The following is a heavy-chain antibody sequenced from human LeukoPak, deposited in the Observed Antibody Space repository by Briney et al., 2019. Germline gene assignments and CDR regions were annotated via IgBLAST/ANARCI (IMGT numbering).Heavy chain of an antibody. D-gene: IGHD6-19*01. Sequence: PGGSLRLSCAASGFTFSSYGMHWVRQAPGKGLEWVSYISSSGRTIYYADSVKGRFTVSRDNAKSSLYLQMHSLRAEDTAIYYCARDSLPMAVTGPFDHWGQGALVTVSS. CDR3: ARDSLPMAVTGPFDH. J-gene: IGHJ4*02. V-gene: IGHV3-48*04. CDR2: ISSSGRTI. CDR1: GFTFSSYG.